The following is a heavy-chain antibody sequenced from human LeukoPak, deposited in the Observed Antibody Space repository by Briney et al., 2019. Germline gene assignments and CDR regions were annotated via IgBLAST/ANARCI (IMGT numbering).Heavy chain of an antibody. Sequence: ASVKVSCKASGYTFTSYAMHWVRQAPGQRLEWMGWINAGNGNTKYSQKFQGRVTITRDTSASTAYMELSSLRSEDTAVYYCARAISYSGSYYFDYWGQGTLVTVSS. CDR3: ARAISYSGSYYFDY. CDR1: GYTFTSYA. J-gene: IGHJ4*02. D-gene: IGHD1-26*01. CDR2: INAGNGNT. V-gene: IGHV1-3*01.